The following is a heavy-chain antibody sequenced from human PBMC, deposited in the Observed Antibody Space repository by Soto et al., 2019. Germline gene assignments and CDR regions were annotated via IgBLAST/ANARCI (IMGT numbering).Heavy chain of an antibody. J-gene: IGHJ4*02. CDR3: ARIGPYCGGDCYPDFDF. Sequence: EVQLLESGGGLVQPGGSLTLSCAASGFTFNTYGMTWVRQAPGKGLEWVSTVSGSGGGTYYADSVKGGFTISRVNSKNTMYLQMSNLRAEDTAVYFCARIGPYCGGDCYPDFDFWGLGTPVTVSS. V-gene: IGHV3-23*01. CDR1: GFTFNTYG. D-gene: IGHD2-21*02. CDR2: VSGSGGGT.